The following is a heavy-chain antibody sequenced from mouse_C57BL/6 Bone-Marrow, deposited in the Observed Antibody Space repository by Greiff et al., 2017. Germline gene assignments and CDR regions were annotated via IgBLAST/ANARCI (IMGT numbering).Heavy chain of an antibody. V-gene: IGHV2-5*01. CDR2: IWRGGST. J-gene: IGHJ4*01. CDR3: AKNPGSSYGYAMDY. Sequence: VQLQQSGPGLVQPSQSLSITCTVSGFSLTSYGVHWVRQSPGKGLEWLGVIWRGGSTDYNAAFMSRLSITKDNSKSQVFFKMNSLQADDTAIYYCAKNPGSSYGYAMDYWGQGTSVTVSS. CDR1: GFSLTSYG. D-gene: IGHD1-1*01.